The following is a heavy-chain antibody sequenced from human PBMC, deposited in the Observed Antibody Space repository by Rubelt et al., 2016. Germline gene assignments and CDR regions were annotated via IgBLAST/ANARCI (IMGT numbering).Heavy chain of an antibody. J-gene: IGHJ4*02. CDR1: GDSVSSNSAA. CDR2: TYYRSKWYN. CDR3: ASEDETGEGFFDC. Sequence: QTLSLTCAISGDSVSSNSAAWNWIRQSPSRGIEWLGRTYYRSKWYNGYAVSVNSRQTIKPDTSKNQFTLQLNSVTPEDTAVYYCASEDETGEGFFDCWGQGTLVTVSS. D-gene: IGHD7-27*01. V-gene: IGHV6-1*01.